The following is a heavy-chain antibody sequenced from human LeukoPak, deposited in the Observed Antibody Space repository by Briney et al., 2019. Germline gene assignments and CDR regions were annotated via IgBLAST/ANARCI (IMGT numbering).Heavy chain of an antibody. J-gene: IGHJ4*02. CDR2: ISEDGSNK. CDR1: GFTLSSYA. D-gene: IGHD3-9*01. V-gene: IGHV3-30-3*01. Sequence: GGSLRLSCAASGFTLSSYAMQWVRQAPGKGPEWVSGISEDGSNKYHAYSVKGRFTISRDNSKNTLYLQMDSLRPEDTAVYYCARAMRGYAILTVYFDCWGQGALVTVAS. CDR3: ARAMRGYAILTVYFDC.